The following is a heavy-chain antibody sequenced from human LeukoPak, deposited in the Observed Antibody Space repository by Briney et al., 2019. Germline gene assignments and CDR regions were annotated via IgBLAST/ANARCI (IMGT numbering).Heavy chain of an antibody. D-gene: IGHD3-10*01. CDR3: ARDKSSAGGTYYYYYMDV. J-gene: IGHJ6*03. Sequence: SETLSLTCAVSGGSFSTYYWSWVRQPPGKGLEWIGEIKTSGNSNYNPSLKSRVTISVDTSKKQFSLKLSSVTAADTAVYYCARDKSSAGGTYYYYYMDVWGKGTTVTISS. CDR2: IKTSGNS. CDR1: GGSFSTYY. V-gene: IGHV4-34*01.